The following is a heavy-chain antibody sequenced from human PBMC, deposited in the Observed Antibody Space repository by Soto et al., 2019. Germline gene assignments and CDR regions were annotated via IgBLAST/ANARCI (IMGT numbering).Heavy chain of an antibody. J-gene: IGHJ3*02. CDR3: AMQAYSSSRGVGAFDI. D-gene: IGHD6-13*01. Sequence: QVQLVQSGAEVKKPGASVKVSCKASGYTFTSYAMHWVRQAPGQRLEWMGWINAGNGNTKYSQKFQGRVTITRDTSASTAYMELSSLRSEDTAVYYCAMQAYSSSRGVGAFDIWGQGTMVTVSS. CDR2: INAGNGNT. V-gene: IGHV1-3*01. CDR1: GYTFTSYA.